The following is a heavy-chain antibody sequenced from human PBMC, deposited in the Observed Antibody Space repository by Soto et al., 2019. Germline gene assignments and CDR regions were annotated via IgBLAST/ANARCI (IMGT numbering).Heavy chain of an antibody. J-gene: IGHJ6*02. CDR2: IIPIFGTA. CDR3: AVGGVGATGNYYYGMDV. Sequence: SVKVSCKASGGTFSSYAISWVRQAPGQGLEWMGGIIPIFGTANYAQKFQGRVTITADKSTSTAYMELSSLRSEDTAVHYCAVGGVGATGNYYYGMDVWGQGTTVTVSS. CDR1: GGTFSSYA. V-gene: IGHV1-69*06. D-gene: IGHD1-26*01.